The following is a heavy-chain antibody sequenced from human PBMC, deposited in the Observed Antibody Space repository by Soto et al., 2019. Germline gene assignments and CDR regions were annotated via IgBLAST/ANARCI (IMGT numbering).Heavy chain of an antibody. Sequence: QVHLVQSGAEVKKPGASVKVSCKGSGYTFTSYGITWVRQAPGQGLEWMGWISAHNGNTAYAQKLQGRVTVTRDTSTSTAYIELRSLRSDDTAVYYFAGGGYGDYWGQGALVTVSS. V-gene: IGHV1-18*01. CDR3: AGGGYGDY. CDR1: GYTFTSYG. J-gene: IGHJ4*02. CDR2: ISAHNGNT. D-gene: IGHD1-1*01.